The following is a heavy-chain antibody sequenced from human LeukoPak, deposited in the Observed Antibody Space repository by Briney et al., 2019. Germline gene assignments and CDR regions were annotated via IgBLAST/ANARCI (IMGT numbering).Heavy chain of an antibody. Sequence: GGSLRLSCAASGFTFSSYSMNWVRQAPGKGLEWVSAISGSGGSTYYADSVKGRFTISRDNSKNTLSLQMNSLRAEDTAVYYCAKGSGGYSNYFDYWGQGTLVTVSS. V-gene: IGHV3-23*01. J-gene: IGHJ4*02. CDR2: ISGSGGST. D-gene: IGHD4-11*01. CDR1: GFTFSSYS. CDR3: AKGSGGYSNYFDY.